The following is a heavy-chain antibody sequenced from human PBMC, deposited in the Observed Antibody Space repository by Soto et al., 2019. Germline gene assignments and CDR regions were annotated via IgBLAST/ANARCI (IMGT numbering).Heavy chain of an antibody. Sequence: PSETLSLTCTVSGGSITSDYSCWSWIRQHPGKGLEWIGYIYYSGSTNYNPSLKSRVTISVDTSKNQFSLELSSVTAADTAVYYCARIRYYYGSGSYYNVISPGDYWGQGTLVTVSS. J-gene: IGHJ4*02. V-gene: IGHV4-59*08. D-gene: IGHD3-10*01. CDR1: GGSITSDYSC. CDR3: ARIRYYYGSGSYYNVISPGDY. CDR2: IYYSGST.